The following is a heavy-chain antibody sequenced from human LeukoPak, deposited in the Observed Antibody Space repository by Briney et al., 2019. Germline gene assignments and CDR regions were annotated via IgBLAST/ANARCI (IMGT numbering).Heavy chain of an antibody. D-gene: IGHD2-8*01. CDR1: GFTFSSYA. V-gene: IGHV3-23*01. CDR3: AKDRVHCTNGVCYKGSFDY. Sequence: GGSLRLSCAASGFTFSSYAMSWVRQAPGKGREWVSAISGSGCSTYYADSVKGRFTISRDNSKNTLYLQMNSLRAEETAVYYCAKDRVHCTNGVCYKGSFDYWGQGTLVTVSS. CDR2: ISGSGCST. J-gene: IGHJ4*02.